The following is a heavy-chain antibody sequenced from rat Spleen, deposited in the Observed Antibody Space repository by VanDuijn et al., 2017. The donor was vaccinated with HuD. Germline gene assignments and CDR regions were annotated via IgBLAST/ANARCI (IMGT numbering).Heavy chain of an antibody. CDR1: GFTFSTFP. V-gene: IGHV5-25*01. D-gene: IGHD4-3*01. CDR2: ISSGGGGS. Sequence: EVQLVESGGGLVQPGRSLKLSCAASGFTFSTFPMAWVRQAPKKGLEWVASISSGGGGSYYPDSVKGRFSISRDNAKTTLSLQMDSLRSEDTATYYCARHNSGYGVMDAWGQGASVTVSS. CDR3: ARHNSGYGVMDA. J-gene: IGHJ4*01.